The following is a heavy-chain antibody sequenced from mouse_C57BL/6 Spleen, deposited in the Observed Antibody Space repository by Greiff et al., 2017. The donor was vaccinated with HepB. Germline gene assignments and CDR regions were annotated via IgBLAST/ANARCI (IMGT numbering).Heavy chain of an antibody. CDR1: GFTFSDYY. J-gene: IGHJ4*01. CDR2: ISNGGGST. D-gene: IGHD2-2*01. Sequence: EVQLVESGGGLVQPGGSLKLSCAASGFTFSDYYMYWVRQTPEKRLEWVAYISNGGGSTYYPDTVKGRFTISRDNAKNTLYLQMSRLKSEDTAMYYCARRGYDGDYYAMDYWGQGTSVTVSS. V-gene: IGHV5-12*01. CDR3: ARRGYDGDYYAMDY.